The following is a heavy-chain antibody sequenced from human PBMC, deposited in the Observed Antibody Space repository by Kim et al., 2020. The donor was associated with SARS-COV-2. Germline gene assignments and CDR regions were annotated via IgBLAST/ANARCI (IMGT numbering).Heavy chain of an antibody. CDR1: GFTFSDTS. V-gene: IGHV3-15*01. CDR3: ATYVRPYWRSDN. J-gene: IGHJ4*02. CDR2: IKSKSDDGTI. Sequence: GGSLRLSCAASGFTFSDTSMTWVRQAPGRGLEWVSRIKSKSDDGTIEYSIPVKGRFTISRDDSKNTLYLQMDSLKTEDTAVYYCATYVRPYWRSDNWGQGTLVTVSS. D-gene: IGHD2-8*02.